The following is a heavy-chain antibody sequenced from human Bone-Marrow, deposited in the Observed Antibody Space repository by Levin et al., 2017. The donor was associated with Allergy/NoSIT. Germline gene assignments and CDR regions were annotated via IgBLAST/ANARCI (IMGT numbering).Heavy chain of an antibody. V-gene: IGHV3-53*01. Sequence: LSLTCAVSGFTVSNNYMSWVRQAPGAGLEWVSLIYSVGTTYYADSVKGRFTISRDNSRNTLYLQMNSLRAEDTAVYYCTGGPSGVRGWGQGTLGTVSS. J-gene: IGHJ4*02. CDR3: TGGPSGVRG. CDR1: GFTVSNNY. CDR2: IYSVGTT. D-gene: IGHD3-16*01.